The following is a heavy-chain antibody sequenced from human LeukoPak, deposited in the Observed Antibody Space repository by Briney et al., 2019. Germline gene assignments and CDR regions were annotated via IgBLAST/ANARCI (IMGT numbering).Heavy chain of an antibody. J-gene: IGHJ4*02. CDR3: VSSAGIYDYVWGSYRY. D-gene: IGHD3-16*02. V-gene: IGHV3-53*01. Sequence: GGSLRLSCAASGFTFNDYWMSWVRQAPGKGLEWVSVIYSGGSTYYADSVKGRFTISRDNSKNTLYLQMNSLRAEDTAVYYCVSSAGIYDYVWGSYRYWGQGTLVTVSS. CDR2: IYSGGST. CDR1: GFTFNDYW.